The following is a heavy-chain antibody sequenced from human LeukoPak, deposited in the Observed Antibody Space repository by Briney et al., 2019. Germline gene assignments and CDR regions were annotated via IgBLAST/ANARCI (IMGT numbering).Heavy chain of an antibody. D-gene: IGHD7-27*01. Sequence: GESLKISCKGSGYSFTSYWIGWVPQMRGKGREGMGIIYPGDSDTRYSPSFQGQVTISADKSISTAYLQWSSLKASDTAMYYCVRRTTGEYYFDYWGQGTLVIVSS. CDR3: VRRTTGEYYFDY. J-gene: IGHJ4*02. V-gene: IGHV5-51*01. CDR2: IYPGDSDT. CDR1: GYSFTSYW.